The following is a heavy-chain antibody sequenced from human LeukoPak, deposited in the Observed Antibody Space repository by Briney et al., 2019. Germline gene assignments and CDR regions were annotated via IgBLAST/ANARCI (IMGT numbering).Heavy chain of an antibody. CDR2: ISPGDSDT. CDR3: ARRGYSDYGHLMDV. V-gene: IGHV5-51*01. CDR1: GYSFTTYW. Sequence: GESLKISCKGSGYSFTTYWIGWVRPMPGKGLEWMGVISPGDSDTRYSPSFQGQVTMSADKSISTAYLQWSSLKASDTAMYYCARRGYSDYGHLMDVWGQGTTVTVSS. D-gene: IGHD5-12*01. J-gene: IGHJ6*02.